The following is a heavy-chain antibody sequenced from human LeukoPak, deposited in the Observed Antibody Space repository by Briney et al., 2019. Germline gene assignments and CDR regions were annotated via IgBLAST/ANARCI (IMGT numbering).Heavy chain of an antibody. CDR1: GDFITDNNYY. V-gene: IGHV4-39*01. Sequence: KPSETLSLTCAVSGDFITDNNYYWAWIRQPPGKGLEWIATIYFSGSTYFNRSLESRVAMSVDTSNNQFSLRLDSVTAADTAVYYCTRHGWRQSGSGYHHDSWGPGILVTVSS. J-gene: IGHJ4*02. CDR2: IYFSGST. CDR3: TRHGWRQSGSGYHHDS. D-gene: IGHD5-12*01.